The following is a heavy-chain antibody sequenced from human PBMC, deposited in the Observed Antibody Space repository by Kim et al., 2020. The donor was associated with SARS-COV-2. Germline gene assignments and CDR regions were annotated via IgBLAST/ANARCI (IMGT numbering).Heavy chain of an antibody. CDR1: GFTVSSNY. J-gene: IGHJ3*02. CDR3: ARAMEQQLVLDAFDI. D-gene: IGHD6-13*01. CDR2: IYSGGST. Sequence: GGSLRLSCAASGFTVSSNYMSWVRQAPGKGLEWVSVIYSGGSTYYADSVKGRFTISRHNSKNTLYLQMNSLRAEDTAVYYCARAMEQQLVLDAFDIWGQGTMVTVSS. V-gene: IGHV3-53*04.